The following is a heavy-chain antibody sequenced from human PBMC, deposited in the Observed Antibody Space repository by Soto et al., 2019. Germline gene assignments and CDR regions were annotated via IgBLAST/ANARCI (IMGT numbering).Heavy chain of an antibody. CDR3: AREVVTTEWYFDN. J-gene: IGHJ4*02. V-gene: IGHV3-30-3*01. CDR1: GFTFSSHS. D-gene: IGHD1-1*01. CDR2: TSANDGTK. Sequence: QVQLMESGGGVVQPGGSLRLSFVTSGFTFSSHSMHWFRQAPGKGLEWVAVTSANDGTKFYTDSVKGRFTVSRDNSKNTLYLQMNSLRVEDTAVYYCAREVVTTEWYFDNRGQGILVIVSS.